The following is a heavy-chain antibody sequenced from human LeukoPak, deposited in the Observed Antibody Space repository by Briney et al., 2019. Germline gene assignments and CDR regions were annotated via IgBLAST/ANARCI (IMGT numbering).Heavy chain of an antibody. CDR1: GYTFTSYG. Sequence: GASVKVSCKASGYTFTSYGISWVRQAPGQGLEWMGWISAYNGNTNYAQKLQGRVTMTTDTSTSTAYMELRSLRSDDTAVYYCAREGRIAAAGTSNDYWGQGTLVTVSS. D-gene: IGHD6-13*01. J-gene: IGHJ4*02. CDR2: ISAYNGNT. V-gene: IGHV1-18*01. CDR3: AREGRIAAAGTSNDY.